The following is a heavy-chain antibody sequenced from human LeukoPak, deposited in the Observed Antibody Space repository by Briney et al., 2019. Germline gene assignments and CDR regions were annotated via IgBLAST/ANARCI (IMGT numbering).Heavy chain of an antibody. CDR3: ARDRYSGSGVFDY. Sequence: SETLSLTCTVSDGSISSSSYYWGWIRQPPGKGLEWIGTIYYSGSTYYNPSLKSRLTISLDTSNNQFSLKLSSVTAADAAVYYCARDRYSGSGVFDYWGQGTLVTVSS. CDR2: IYYSGST. J-gene: IGHJ4*02. CDR1: DGSISSSSYY. D-gene: IGHD1-26*01. V-gene: IGHV4-39*07.